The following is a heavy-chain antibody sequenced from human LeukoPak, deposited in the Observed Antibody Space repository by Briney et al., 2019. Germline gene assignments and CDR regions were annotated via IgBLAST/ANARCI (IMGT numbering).Heavy chain of an antibody. D-gene: IGHD3-22*01. J-gene: IGHJ4*02. CDR2: ISGSGGST. CDR3: AKDGLTMIVVVPRGVDY. V-gene: IGHV3-23*01. Sequence: GGSLRLSCAASGFTSSSYAMSWVRQAPGKGLEWVSAISGSGGSTYYADSVKGRFTISRDNSKNTLYLQMNSLRAEDTAVYYCAKDGLTMIVVVPRGVDYWGQGTLVTVSS. CDR1: GFTSSSYA.